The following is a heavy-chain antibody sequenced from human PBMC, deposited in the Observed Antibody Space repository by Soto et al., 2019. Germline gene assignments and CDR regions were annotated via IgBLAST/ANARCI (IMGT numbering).Heavy chain of an antibody. CDR2: INPKSGGT. J-gene: IGHJ4*02. CDR3: ARDMVKGGGSAGFDY. V-gene: IGHV1-2*02. D-gene: IGHD1-26*01. Sequence: ASVKVSCKASGDTFTANYIHWVRQAPGQGFEWMGWINPKSGGTKYPQKFQGRVTMTRDTSPSTVYMTLTRLTSDDTAVYYCARDMVKGGGSAGFDYWGQGTLVTVSS. CDR1: GDTFTANY.